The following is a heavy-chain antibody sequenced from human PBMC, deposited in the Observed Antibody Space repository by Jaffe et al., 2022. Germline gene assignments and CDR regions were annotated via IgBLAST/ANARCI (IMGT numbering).Heavy chain of an antibody. CDR1: GFTFSASA. J-gene: IGHJ3*02. D-gene: IGHD6-13*01. Sequence: EVQLVQSGGGLVQPGGSLKLSCAASGFTFSASAMHWVRQASGKGLEWVGRIRTKTYDYATTYAASLKGRFTISRDDSKNTAYLQMNSLKTEDTAVYYCTRTASAATGVAFDIWGQGTMVTVSS. CDR3: TRTASAATGVAFDI. CDR2: IRTKTYDYAT. V-gene: IGHV3-73*02.